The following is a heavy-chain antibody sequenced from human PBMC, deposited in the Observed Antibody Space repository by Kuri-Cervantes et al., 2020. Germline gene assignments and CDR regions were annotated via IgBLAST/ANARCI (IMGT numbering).Heavy chain of an antibody. CDR1: GGSISSGGYY. CDR3: ARVVPGYCSGGSCHVGHFDY. V-gene: IGHV4-31*03. D-gene: IGHD2-15*01. J-gene: IGHJ4*02. Sequence: LRLSCTISGGSISSGGYYWSWIRQHPGKGLEWIAYIYYSGTTHYNPSLKSRLTISVDTSKNQFSLKLTSVTAADTAVYYCARVVPGYCSGGSCHVGHFDYRGQGTLVTVSS. CDR2: IYYSGTT.